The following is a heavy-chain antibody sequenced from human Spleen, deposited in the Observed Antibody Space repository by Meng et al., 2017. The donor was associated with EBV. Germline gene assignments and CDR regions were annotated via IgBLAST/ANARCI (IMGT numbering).Heavy chain of an antibody. V-gene: IGHV4-4*02. CDR2: IYHSGST. Sequence: VQLQAPGAGLVKPSWTLSPTCAVSGGSISSSNWWSWVRQTPGKGLEWIGEIYHSGSTSYNPSLESRVTISVDKSKNQIFLKLRSVTAADTAVYYCAQRERWGLDPWGQGPWSPSPQ. D-gene: IGHD3-16*01. J-gene: IGHJ5*02. CDR3: AQRERWGLDP. CDR1: GGSISSSNW.